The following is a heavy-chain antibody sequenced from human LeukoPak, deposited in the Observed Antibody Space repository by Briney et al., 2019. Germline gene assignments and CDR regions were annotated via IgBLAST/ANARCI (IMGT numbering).Heavy chain of an antibody. Sequence: GGSLRLSCAASGCTFSNYAMTWVRQAPGKGLEWVSGISGSGGTTYYADSVKGRFTISRDNSKNTLDLQMNSLRVEDTAIYYCAKDRTAQNFDWYPYYFDSWGPGTLVTVSS. J-gene: IGHJ4*02. CDR3: AKDRTAQNFDWYPYYFDS. V-gene: IGHV3-23*01. D-gene: IGHD3-9*01. CDR1: GCTFSNYA. CDR2: ISGSGGTT.